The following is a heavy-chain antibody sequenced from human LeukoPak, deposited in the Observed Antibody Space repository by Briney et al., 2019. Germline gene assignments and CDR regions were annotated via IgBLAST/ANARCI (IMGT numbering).Heavy chain of an antibody. CDR1: GYTFTSYY. V-gene: IGHV1-46*01. CDR2: INPSGGST. Sequence: ASVKVSCKASGYTFTSYYMHWVRQAPGQGLEWMAIINPSGGSTNYAQKFQGRVTMTRDTSTSTVYMELSSLRSEDTAVYYCARDPPDYYDSSGHSGSYWGQGTLVTVSS. CDR3: ARDPPDYYDSSGHSGSY. D-gene: IGHD3-22*01. J-gene: IGHJ4*02.